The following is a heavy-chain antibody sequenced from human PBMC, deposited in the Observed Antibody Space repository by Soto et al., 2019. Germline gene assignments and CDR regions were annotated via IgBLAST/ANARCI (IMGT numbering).Heavy chain of an antibody. Sequence: QVQLVQSGAEVKKPGASVKVSCKAYGYTFTSYDINWVRQATGQGLEWMGWINPNRGNTAYAQKLQGRATMTRNTSISTAYMELSSRRSEYTAVYYCARGRPDYGDYWGQGTLVTVSS. CDR3: ARGRPDYGDY. CDR2: INPNRGNT. CDR1: GYTFTSYD. V-gene: IGHV1-8*01. J-gene: IGHJ4*02.